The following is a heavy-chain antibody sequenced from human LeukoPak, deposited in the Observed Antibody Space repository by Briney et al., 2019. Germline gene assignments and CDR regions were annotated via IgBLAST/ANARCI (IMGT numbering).Heavy chain of an antibody. V-gene: IGHV3-48*03. CDR2: ISSSGSTI. D-gene: IGHD3-9*01. CDR1: GFTFSSYE. CDR3: ARVGILTGDVDY. Sequence: GGSLRLSCAASGFTFSSYEMNSVRQAPGQGLEWVSYISSSGSTIYYADSVKGRFTISRDNAKNSLYLQMNSLRAEDTAVYYCARVGILTGDVDYWGQGTLVTVSS. J-gene: IGHJ4*02.